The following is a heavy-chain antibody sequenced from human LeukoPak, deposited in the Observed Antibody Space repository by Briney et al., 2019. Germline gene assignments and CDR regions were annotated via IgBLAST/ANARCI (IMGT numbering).Heavy chain of an antibody. CDR1: GYTFTSYD. J-gene: IGHJ6*02. CDR2: VNPNSGNA. D-gene: IGHD3-3*02. Sequence: ASVKVSCKASGYTFTSYDINWVRQATGQGLEWMGWVNPNSGNAGSPQKFQGRVTMTRDTSISTAYMELSSLTSEDTGVYYCARGVLEGVDVWGQGTAVTVSS. V-gene: IGHV1-8*01. CDR3: ARGVLEGVDV.